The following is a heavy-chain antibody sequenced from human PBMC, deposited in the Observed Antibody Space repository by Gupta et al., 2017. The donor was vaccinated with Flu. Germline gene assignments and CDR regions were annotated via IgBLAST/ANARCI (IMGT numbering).Heavy chain of an antibody. D-gene: IGHD3-22*01. CDR1: GVSISTYY. CDR2: IYSDGST. V-gene: IGHV4-4*07. CDR3: ARDAYYYDTSGYFQLDS. J-gene: IGHJ4*02. Sequence: QVQLQESGPGLVKPSDTLSLTCTVSGVSISTYYWPRIRQSAGKGLEWIWRIYSDGSTYSKPSRKSRVIMSVDTSKNQVSLNLSSVTAADTAVYYCARDAYYYDTSGYFQLDSWGQGTLVTVSS.